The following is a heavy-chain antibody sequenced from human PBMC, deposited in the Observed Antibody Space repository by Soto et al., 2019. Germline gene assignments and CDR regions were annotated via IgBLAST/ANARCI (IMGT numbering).Heavy chain of an antibody. D-gene: IGHD2-15*01. Sequence: QITLKESGPTLVKPTQTLTLTCTFSGFSLSTSGVGVGWIRQPPGKALEWLALIYWADDKRYRSSLKSRLTITNDTSKNQVVLTMTNMDPVDTATYYSAHRQDRYCSGGSCPLFAYWGQVILVTVSS. J-gene: IGHJ4*02. CDR2: IYWADDK. CDR1: GFSLSTSGVG. V-gene: IGHV2-5*02. CDR3: AHRQDRYCSGGSCPLFAY.